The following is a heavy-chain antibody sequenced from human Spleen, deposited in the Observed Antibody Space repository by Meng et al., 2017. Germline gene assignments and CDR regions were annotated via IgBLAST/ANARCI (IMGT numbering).Heavy chain of an antibody. V-gene: IGHV3-74*02. CDR1: GFTFSSYW. CDR3: ARGYSYGTFDY. Sequence: EVQLVEAGGGLLQPGGSLRLSCAASGFTFSSYWIHWVRQVPGEGLSWVSRTNSDGSITNYAVSVRGRFTISRDNSKNTLYLQMNSLRAEDTAAHFCARGYSYGTFDYWGQGTLVTVSS. CDR2: TNSDGSIT. D-gene: IGHD5-18*01. J-gene: IGHJ4*02.